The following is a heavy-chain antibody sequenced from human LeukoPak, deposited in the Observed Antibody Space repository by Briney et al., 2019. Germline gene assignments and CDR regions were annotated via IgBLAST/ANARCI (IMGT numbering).Heavy chain of an antibody. V-gene: IGHV3-53*01. J-gene: IGHJ4*02. Sequence: GSLRLSCAASGFTVSTYYMTWVRQAPGKGLECVSVIYSGGSTYYADSVKGRFTVSRDNSKNTLYLQKNSLRAEDTAMYYCARGLGYCTSTTCLLPFDYWGQGTLVTVSS. D-gene: IGHD2-2*01. CDR1: GFTVSTYY. CDR2: IYSGGST. CDR3: ARGLGYCTSTTCLLPFDY.